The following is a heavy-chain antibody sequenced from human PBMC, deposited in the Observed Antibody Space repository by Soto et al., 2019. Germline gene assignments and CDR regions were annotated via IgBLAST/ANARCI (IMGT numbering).Heavy chain of an antibody. J-gene: IGHJ4*02. V-gene: IGHV4-39*01. CDR3: ARLLVGWNRPDY. CDR2: IFYRGNN. CDR1: VGSISSSSYY. Sequence: QLQMQESGPGLVKPSETVSLTCTVSVGSISSSSYYWGWIRQPPGKGLEWIGSIFYRGNNYYTPSLRSRVTISVVTSKNQFSLKLSYVTAADTAVYYCARLLVGWNRPDYWGQGTLVTVSS. D-gene: IGHD1-26*01.